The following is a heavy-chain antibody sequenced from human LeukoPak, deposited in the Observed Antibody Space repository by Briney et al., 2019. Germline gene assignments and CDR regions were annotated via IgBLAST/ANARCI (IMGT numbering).Heavy chain of an antibody. Sequence: PSETLSLTCTVSGGSISSSAYHWGWVRQPPGKGLEWIGEIYRSGSTNYNPSLKSRVTISVDKSKNQFSLKLSSVTAADTAMYHCARYRGASGYHFDYWGQGTLVTVSS. D-gene: IGHD5-12*01. J-gene: IGHJ4*02. V-gene: IGHV4-39*07. CDR2: IYRSGST. CDR1: GGSISSSAYH. CDR3: ARYRGASGYHFDY.